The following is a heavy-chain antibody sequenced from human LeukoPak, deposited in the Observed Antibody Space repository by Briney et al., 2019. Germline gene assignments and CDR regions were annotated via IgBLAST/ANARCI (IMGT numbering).Heavy chain of an antibody. CDR1: GFTFRHYD. CDR2: ISTSGGST. Sequence: GETLRLSCVASGFTFRHYDMSWVRQAPGKGLEWVSSISTSGGSTYYADSLQGRFTISRDNSKNTLHLQMNNVRAEDTALYYCVKLPTMIIVIDTDFEYWGQGAQVTVSS. CDR3: VKLPTMIIVIDTDFEY. V-gene: IGHV3-23*01. J-gene: IGHJ4*02. D-gene: IGHD2-21*01.